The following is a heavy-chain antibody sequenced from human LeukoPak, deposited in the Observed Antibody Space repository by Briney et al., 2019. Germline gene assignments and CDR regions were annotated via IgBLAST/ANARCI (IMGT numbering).Heavy chain of an antibody. CDR1: GITFRNYG. CDR3: ANDRGFSYTSGSSELDY. D-gene: IGHD3-10*01. Sequence: GGSLRLSCAASGITFRNYGMHWVRQAPGKGLEWVAVISYEGSNKYYADSVKGRFTISRDNSKNTLYLQMNSLRPEDTAVYFCANDRGFSYTSGSSELDYWGQGTPVTVSS. J-gene: IGHJ4*02. V-gene: IGHV3-30*18. CDR2: ISYEGSNK.